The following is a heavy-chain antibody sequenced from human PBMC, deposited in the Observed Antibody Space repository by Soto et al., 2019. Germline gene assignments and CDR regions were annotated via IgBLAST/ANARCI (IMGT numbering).Heavy chain of an antibody. J-gene: IGHJ4*02. Sequence: EVQLVQSGAEVKKPGESLRISCKGSGYSFTSSWITWVRQMPGKGLEWMGRIDPSDSYTNYSPSFQGHVTISADKSFSTAYLQWSSLKASDTALYYCARHVGVSTSFDSWGQGTLVTVSS. CDR1: GYSFTSSW. V-gene: IGHV5-10-1*01. D-gene: IGHD1-26*01. CDR2: IDPSDSYT. CDR3: ARHVGVSTSFDS.